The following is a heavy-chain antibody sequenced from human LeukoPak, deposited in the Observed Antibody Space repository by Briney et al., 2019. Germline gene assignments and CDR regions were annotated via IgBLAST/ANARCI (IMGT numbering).Heavy chain of an antibody. CDR2: ISSSGSTI. CDR3: AREYSFGY. J-gene: IGHJ4*02. D-gene: IGHD2-21*01. CDR1: GFTFSSYE. V-gene: IGHV3-48*03. Sequence: GGSLRLSCSASGFTFSSYEMIWVRQAPGKGLDWVSYISSSGSTIYYADSVKDPFTISRDNAKNSLYLQMNSLRAEDTADYYCAREYSFGYWGQGTLVTVSS.